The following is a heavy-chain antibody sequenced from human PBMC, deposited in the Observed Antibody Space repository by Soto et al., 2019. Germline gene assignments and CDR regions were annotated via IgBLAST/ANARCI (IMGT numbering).Heavy chain of an antibody. CDR3: ASLGYCSGGSCQFRFES. D-gene: IGHD2-15*01. CDR2: LSNSGST. Sequence: SETLSLTCTVSGGSISSYFWSWIRQPPGKGLEWIGYLSNSGSTHYNPSLRSRLTTSVDTSKNQFSLRLTSVTAADTAVYYCASLGYCSGGSCQFRFESWGQGTLVTVSS. V-gene: IGHV4-59*08. CDR1: GGSISSYF. J-gene: IGHJ4*02.